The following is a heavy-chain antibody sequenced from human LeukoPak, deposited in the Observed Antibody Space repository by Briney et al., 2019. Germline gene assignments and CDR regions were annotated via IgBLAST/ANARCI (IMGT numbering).Heavy chain of an antibody. CDR1: GGSMSSYY. D-gene: IGHD6-13*01. Sequence: AETLSLTCTLSGGSMSSYYWTWIRQPPGKGLEWDGYIYYSGTTKYNPSLKSRVTISLDTSKNQFSLELSSVTAADTAVYYCARAPYSSTWYLEYFDFWGEGTLVTVSS. CDR3: ARAPYSSTWYLEYFDF. CDR2: IYYSGTT. V-gene: IGHV4-59*01. J-gene: IGHJ4*02.